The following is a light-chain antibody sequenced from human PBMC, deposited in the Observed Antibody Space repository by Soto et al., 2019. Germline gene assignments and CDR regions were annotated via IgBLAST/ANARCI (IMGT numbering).Light chain of an antibody. V-gene: IGLV2-11*01. J-gene: IGLJ1*01. CDR3: CSYAGSSHYV. CDR2: GVV. CDR1: GNDVGAYNY. Sequence: QSALAQPRSVSGSPGQSVTISCTGTGNDVGAYNYVSWYQQHPGRPPKLLIYGVVRWPSGVPDRFSGSKSGNTASLTISGLQAEDEADYFCCSYAGSSHYVFGTGTKVTVL.